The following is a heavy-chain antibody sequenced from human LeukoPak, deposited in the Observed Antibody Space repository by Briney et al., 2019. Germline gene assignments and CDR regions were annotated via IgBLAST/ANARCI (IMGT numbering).Heavy chain of an antibody. CDR2: ISYDGSNK. CDR1: GFTFSSYG. D-gene: IGHD6-19*01. Sequence: GRSLRLSCAASGFTFSSYGMHWVRQAPSKGLEWVAVISYDGSNKYYADSVKGRFTISRDNSKNTLYLQMNSLRAKDTAMYYCAKDSPVSGWSFDYWGQGTLVTVSS. J-gene: IGHJ4*02. V-gene: IGHV3-30*18. CDR3: AKDSPVSGWSFDY.